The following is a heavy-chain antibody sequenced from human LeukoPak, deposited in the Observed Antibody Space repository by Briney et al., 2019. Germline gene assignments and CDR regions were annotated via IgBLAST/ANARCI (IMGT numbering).Heavy chain of an antibody. D-gene: IGHD3-22*01. CDR1: GYTFTSCY. J-gene: IGHJ6*03. CDR3: TRDYQKQTRLVVTPHYYYYMDV. V-gene: IGHV1-46*01. CDR2: INPSGGST. Sequence: ASVKVSCKASGYTFTSCYMHWGRHAPGQGLELKGVINPSGGSTSYAQTFQGRVTMTRDMSTSTVYMELSSRRYEDTAVYYCTRDYQKQTRLVVTPHYYYYMDVWGKGTTVTVSS.